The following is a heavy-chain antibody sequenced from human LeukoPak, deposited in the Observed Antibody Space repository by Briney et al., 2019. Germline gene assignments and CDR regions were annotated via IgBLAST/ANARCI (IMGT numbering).Heavy chain of an antibody. J-gene: IGHJ4*02. Sequence: ASVKVSCKASGYTFTSYYMHWVRQAPGQGLEWMGTINPSGGSTSYAQKFQGRVTMTRDTSTSTVYMELSSLRSEDTAVYYCARGAGAMARGGFIDYWGQGTLVTVSS. CDR2: INPSGGST. CDR3: ARGAGAMARGGFIDY. D-gene: IGHD3-10*01. V-gene: IGHV1-46*01. CDR1: GYTFTSYY.